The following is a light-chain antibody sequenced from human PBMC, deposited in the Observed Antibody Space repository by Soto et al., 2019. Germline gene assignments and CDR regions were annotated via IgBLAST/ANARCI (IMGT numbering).Light chain of an antibody. CDR2: EAS. Sequence: DIQVTQSPATLSAYVGDRVTITCRASQSLDTWLAWYQHKQGKAPKLLVYEASTSQNGVPSRFSGSGSGTEFTLTISSLQPDDVATYYCQQYSRYPSAFGQGTKLEIK. V-gene: IGKV1-5*03. CDR3: QQYSRYPSA. CDR1: QSLDTW. J-gene: IGKJ2*01.